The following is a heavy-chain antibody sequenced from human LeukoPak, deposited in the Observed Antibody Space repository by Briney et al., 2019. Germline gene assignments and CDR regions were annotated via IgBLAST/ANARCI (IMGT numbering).Heavy chain of an antibody. V-gene: IGHV1-2*02. D-gene: IGHD2-15*01. CDR1: GYTFTGYY. CDR2: INPNSGGT. J-gene: IGHJ4*02. CDR3: ARGGGYCSGGSCYFDY. Sequence: ASVKASCKASGYTFTGYYMHWVRQAPGQGLEWMGWINPNSGGTNYAQKFQGRVTITRNTSISTAYMELSSLRSEDTAVYYCARGGGYCSGGSCYFDYWGQGTLVTVSS.